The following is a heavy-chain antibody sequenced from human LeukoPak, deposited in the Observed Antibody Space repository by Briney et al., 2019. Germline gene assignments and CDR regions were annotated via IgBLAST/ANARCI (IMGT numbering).Heavy chain of an antibody. CDR3: AKDTSRITMVRGAPEP. CDR1: GFTFSSYS. V-gene: IGHV3-21*01. Sequence: GGSLRLSCAASGFTFSSYSMNWVRQAPGKGLEWVSSISSSSSYIYYADSVKGRFTISRDNAKNSLYLQMNSLRAEDTAVYYCAKDTSRITMVRGAPEPWGQRTLVTVSS. J-gene: IGHJ5*02. D-gene: IGHD3-10*01. CDR2: ISSSSSYI.